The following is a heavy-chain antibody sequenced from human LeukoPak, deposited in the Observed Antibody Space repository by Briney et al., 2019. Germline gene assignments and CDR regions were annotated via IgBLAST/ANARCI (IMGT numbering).Heavy chain of an antibody. J-gene: IGHJ5*02. CDR2: IIPIFGTA. V-gene: IGHV1-69*13. Sequence: ASVKVSCKASGGTFSSYAISWERQAPGQGLEWMGGIIPIFGTANYAQKFQGRVTITADESTSTAYMELSSLRSEDTAVYYCAREGVPAAINWFDPWGQGTLVTVSS. CDR3: AREGVPAAINWFDP. CDR1: GGTFSSYA. D-gene: IGHD2-2*01.